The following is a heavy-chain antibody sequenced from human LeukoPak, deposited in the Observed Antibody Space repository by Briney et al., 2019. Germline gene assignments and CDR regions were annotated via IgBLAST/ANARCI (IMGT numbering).Heavy chain of an antibody. D-gene: IGHD6-19*01. CDR1: GFTFSRYW. Sequence: GGSLRLSCAASGFTFSRYWMHWVRQAPGKGLVWVSRINSDGRSTNYADSVKGRFTISRDNAKNTLYLQMNSLRAEDTAVYYCARDPDSSGWSSIEYWGQGALVTVSS. CDR2: INSDGRST. J-gene: IGHJ4*02. CDR3: ARDPDSSGWSSIEY. V-gene: IGHV3-74*01.